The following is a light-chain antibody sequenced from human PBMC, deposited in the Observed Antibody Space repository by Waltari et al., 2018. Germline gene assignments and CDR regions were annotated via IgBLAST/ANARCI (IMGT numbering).Light chain of an antibody. CDR1: PSLLHSNGYYY. J-gene: IGKJ1*01. CDR2: LGS. V-gene: IGKV2-28*01. Sequence: DIVLTQSPLSLPVTPGEPAPILCGSSPSLLHSNGYYYLDWYLQKPGQSPQVLIYLGSNRASGVPDRFSGSGSGTDFTLKISRVEADDVGVYFCMQPLQTPWTFGQGTKVEIK. CDR3: MQPLQTPWT.